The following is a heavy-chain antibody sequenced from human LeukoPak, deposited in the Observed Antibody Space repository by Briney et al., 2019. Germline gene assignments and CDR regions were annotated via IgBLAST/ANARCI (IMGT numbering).Heavy chain of an antibody. D-gene: IGHD3-9*01. CDR1: GGSISSYY. V-gene: IGHV4-34*01. CDR2: INHSGST. Sequence: SETLSLTCTVSGGSISSYYWSWIRQPPGKGLEWIGEINHSGSTNYNPSLKSRVTISVDTSKNQFSLKLSSVTAADTAVYYCARAGRLRYFDKPKPLDYWGQGTLVTVSS. CDR3: ARAGRLRYFDKPKPLDY. J-gene: IGHJ4*02.